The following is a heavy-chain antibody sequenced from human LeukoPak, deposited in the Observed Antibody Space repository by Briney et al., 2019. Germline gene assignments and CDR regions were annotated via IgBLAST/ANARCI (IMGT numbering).Heavy chain of an antibody. Sequence: TPSETLSLTCTVSGGSISSYYWSWIRQPPGKGLEWIGYIYYSGSTNYNPSLKSRVTISVDTSKNQFSLKLSSVTAADTAVYYCARVMTTLYMDVWGKGTTVTVSS. V-gene: IGHV4-59*12. J-gene: IGHJ6*03. D-gene: IGHD3-16*01. CDR2: IYYSGST. CDR3: ARVMTTLYMDV. CDR1: GGSISSYY.